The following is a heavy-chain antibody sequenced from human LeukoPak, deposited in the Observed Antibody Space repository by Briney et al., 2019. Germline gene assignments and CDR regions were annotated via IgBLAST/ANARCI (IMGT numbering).Heavy chain of an antibody. V-gene: IGHV3-74*01. CDR2: INSGGSST. Sequence: GGSLRLSCAASGFTFSSYWMHWVRQAPGKGLVWVSRINSGGSSTTYADSVKGRFTISRDNAKNTLNLQMNSLRVEDTAVYYCAREGGYYDSSDYAPTSDYWGQGTLVTVSS. D-gene: IGHD3-22*01. CDR3: AREGGYYDSSDYAPTSDY. J-gene: IGHJ4*02. CDR1: GFTFSSYW.